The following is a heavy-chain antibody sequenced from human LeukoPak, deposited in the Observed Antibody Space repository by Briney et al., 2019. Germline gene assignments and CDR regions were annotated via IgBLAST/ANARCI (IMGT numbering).Heavy chain of an antibody. CDR3: AKDRGSTRSNSPFDY. Sequence: GGSLRLSCAASGFTFSSYAMSWVRQAPGKGLEWVSAISGSGGSTYYAGSVKGRFTISRDNSKNTLYLQMNSLRAEDTAVYYCAKDRGSTRSNSPFDYWGQGTLVTVSS. CDR2: ISGSGGST. D-gene: IGHD2-2*01. V-gene: IGHV3-23*01. CDR1: GFTFSSYA. J-gene: IGHJ4*02.